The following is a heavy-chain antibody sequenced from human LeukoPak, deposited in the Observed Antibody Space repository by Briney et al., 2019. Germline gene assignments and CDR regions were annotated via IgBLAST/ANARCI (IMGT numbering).Heavy chain of an antibody. CDR1: GFTFSSYW. D-gene: IGHD6-13*01. J-gene: IGHJ6*02. CDR3: ARDRSVAAAGTFRVYYYGMDV. CDR2: ISSSSSYI. V-gene: IGHV3-21*01. Sequence: GGSLRLSCAVSGFTFSSYWMHWVRQAPGKGLEWVSSISSSSSYIYYADSVKGRFTISRDNAKNSLYLQMNSLRAEDTAVYYCARDRSVAAAGTFRVYYYGMDVWGQGTTVTVSS.